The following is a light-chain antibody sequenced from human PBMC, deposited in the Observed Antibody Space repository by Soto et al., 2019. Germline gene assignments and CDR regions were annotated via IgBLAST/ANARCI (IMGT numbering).Light chain of an antibody. V-gene: IGKV1-27*01. J-gene: IGKJ4*01. CDR1: QGAADH. Sequence: DIQMTQSPSSLSASVGDTVTITCRASQGAADHLAWYQQKPGGVPELLISAASTLESGVPSRFSGSGSKKDFTLTISNVQPGDVATYYCQEYDSVRLTFGGGTKVDIK. CDR2: AAS. CDR3: QEYDSVRLT.